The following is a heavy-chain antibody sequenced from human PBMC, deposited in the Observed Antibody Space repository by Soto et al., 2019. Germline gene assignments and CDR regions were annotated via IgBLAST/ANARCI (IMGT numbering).Heavy chain of an antibody. J-gene: IGHJ6*02. D-gene: IGHD6-13*01. V-gene: IGHV4-4*07. CDR2: IYTSGST. Sequence: SETLSLTCTVSGGSISSYYWSCIRQPAGKGLEWIGRIYTSGSTNYNPSLKIRVTMSVDTSKNQFSLKLSSVTAADTAVYYCARDLLYSSSWYDYYYYGMDVWGQGTRVTVSS. CDR1: GGSISSYY. CDR3: ARDLLYSSSWYDYYYYGMDV.